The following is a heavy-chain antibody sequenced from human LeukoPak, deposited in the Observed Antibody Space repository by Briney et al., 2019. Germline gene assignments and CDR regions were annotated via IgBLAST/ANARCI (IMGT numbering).Heavy chain of an antibody. CDR3: ARELEYCSSTSCSN. Sequence: PGGSLRLSCAASGFTFSSYAMSWVRQAPGKGLEWVSAISGSGGSTYYADSVKGRFTISRDNAKNSLYLQMNSLRAEDTAVYYCARELEYCSSTSCSNWGQGTLVTVSS. CDR2: ISGSGGST. D-gene: IGHD2-2*01. V-gene: IGHV3-23*01. CDR1: GFTFSSYA. J-gene: IGHJ4*02.